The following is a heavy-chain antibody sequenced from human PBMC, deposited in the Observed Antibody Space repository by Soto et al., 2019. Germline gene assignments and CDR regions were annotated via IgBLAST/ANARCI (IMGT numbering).Heavy chain of an antibody. V-gene: IGHV4-34*01. CDR3: ARHFIATVTTGYYYYYYMDV. CDR2: INHSGST. CDR1: GGSFSGYY. J-gene: IGHJ6*03. Sequence: SETLSLTCAVYGGSFSGYYWSWIRQPPGKGLEWIGEINHSGSTNYNPSLKSRVTISVDTSKNQFSLKLSSVTAADTAVYYCARHFIATVTTGYYYYYYMDVWGKGTTVTVSS. D-gene: IGHD4-17*01.